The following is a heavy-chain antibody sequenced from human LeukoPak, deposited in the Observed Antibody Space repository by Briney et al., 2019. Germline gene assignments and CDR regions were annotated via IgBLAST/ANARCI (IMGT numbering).Heavy chain of an antibody. CDR2: IYSGGST. D-gene: IGHD2-15*01. CDR3: ASDSYSPEYYQH. V-gene: IGHV3-66*01. J-gene: IGHJ1*01. CDR1: GFSVSNNY. Sequence: GGSLRLSCAASGFSVSNNYMSWVRQAPGKGLEWVSVIYSGGSTFYADSVKGRFTISRDDSKNTLYLQMNSLRAEDTAVYYCASDSYSPEYYQHWGQGTLVTVSP.